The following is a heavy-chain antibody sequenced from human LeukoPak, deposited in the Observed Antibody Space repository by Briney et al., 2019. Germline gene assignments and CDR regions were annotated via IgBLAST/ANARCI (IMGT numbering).Heavy chain of an antibody. CDR3: ARERRNCTTISCLNDAFDI. CDR1: GYPISSGYY. D-gene: IGHD2-2*01. J-gene: IGHJ3*02. CDR2: IYYSGST. Sequence: ASETLSLTCTVSGYPISSGYYWSWIRQPPGKGLEWIGYIYYSGSTNYNPSLKSRVTISGDTSKNQLSLRLKSVTAADTAVYYCARERRNCTTISCLNDAFDIWGQGTMVTVSP. V-gene: IGHV4-61*01.